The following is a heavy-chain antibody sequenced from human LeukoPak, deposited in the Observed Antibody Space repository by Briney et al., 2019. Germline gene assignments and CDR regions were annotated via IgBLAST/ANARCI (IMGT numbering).Heavy chain of an antibody. J-gene: IGHJ4*02. CDR1: GFTVSSNY. Sequence: GGSLRLSCAASGFTVSSNYMNWVRQAPGKGLEWVSVIYNGGSIHYADSVKGRFTISSDNSKNTVYPQMNSLRAEDTAVYYCILTTVTTSIEYWGQGTLVTVSS. CDR3: ILTTVTTSIEY. V-gene: IGHV3-53*01. CDR2: IYNGGSI. D-gene: IGHD4-17*01.